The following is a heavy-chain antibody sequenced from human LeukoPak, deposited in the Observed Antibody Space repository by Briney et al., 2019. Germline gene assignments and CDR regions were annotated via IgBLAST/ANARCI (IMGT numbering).Heavy chain of an antibody. J-gene: IGHJ4*02. D-gene: IGHD6-13*01. V-gene: IGHV4-34*01. CDR1: GGSFSSYY. Sequence: PSETLSLTCAVYGGSFSSYYWSWIRQPPGKGLEWIGEINHSGSTNYNPSLKSRVTISVDTSKNQFSLKLSSVTAADTAVYYCASGSRDSSSWYDYWGQGALVTVSS. CDR3: ASGSRDSSSWYDY. CDR2: INHSGST.